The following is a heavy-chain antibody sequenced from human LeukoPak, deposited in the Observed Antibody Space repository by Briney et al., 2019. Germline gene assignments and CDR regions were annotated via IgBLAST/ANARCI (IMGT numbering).Heavy chain of an antibody. J-gene: IGHJ4*02. CDR2: ISYAGSSK. CDR3: ARGRKDSGSYFVY. V-gene: IGHV3-30*03. CDR1: GFSFSSYG. Sequence: GGSLRLSCAASGFSFSSYGMHWVRQAPGKGLEWVAVISYAGSSKLYADSVKGRFTISRDNSKNTLYLQMDTLRAEDTAVYYCARGRKDSGSYFVYWGQGILVTVTS. D-gene: IGHD1-26*01.